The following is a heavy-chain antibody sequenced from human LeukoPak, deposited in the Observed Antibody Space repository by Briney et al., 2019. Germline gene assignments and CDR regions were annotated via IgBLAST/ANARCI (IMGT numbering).Heavy chain of an antibody. CDR2: IYYSGST. D-gene: IGHD6-6*01. CDR1: GGSISSYY. V-gene: IGHV4-59*01. Sequence: PSETLSLTCTVSGGSISSYYWSWIRQPPGKGLEWIGYIYYSGSTNYNPSLKSRVTISVDTSKNQFSLKLSSVTAADTAVYYCARVRSSLTIDYWGQGTLVTVSS. CDR3: ARVRSSLTIDY. J-gene: IGHJ4*02.